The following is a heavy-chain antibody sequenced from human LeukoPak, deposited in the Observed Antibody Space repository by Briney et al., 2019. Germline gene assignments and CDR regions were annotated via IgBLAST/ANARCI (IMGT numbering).Heavy chain of an antibody. CDR2: ISGSGGST. CDR3: AKLPSYGDYGVYWYFDL. Sequence: GGSLRLSCAPSGFTFSSYAMSWVRQAPGKGLEWVSAISGSGGSTYYADSVKGRFTISRDNSKNTLYLQMNSLRAEDTAVYYCAKLPSYGDYGVYWYFDLWGRGTLVTVSS. CDR1: GFTFSSYA. V-gene: IGHV3-23*01. J-gene: IGHJ2*01. D-gene: IGHD4-17*01.